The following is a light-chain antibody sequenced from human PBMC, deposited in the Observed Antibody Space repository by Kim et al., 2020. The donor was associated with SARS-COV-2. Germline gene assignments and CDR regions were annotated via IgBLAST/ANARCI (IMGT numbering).Light chain of an antibody. CDR1: QSVSSNY. V-gene: IGKV3-20*01. CDR2: GAS. CDR3: QQYGDSPYT. J-gene: IGKJ2*01. Sequence: EIVLTQSPGTLSLSPGERATLSCRASQSVSSNYLSWYQQQPGQAPRLLIYGASSRATGIPDRFSGGGSGTDFTLTISRLEAEDFAVYYCQQYGDSPYTFGQGTKLEIK.